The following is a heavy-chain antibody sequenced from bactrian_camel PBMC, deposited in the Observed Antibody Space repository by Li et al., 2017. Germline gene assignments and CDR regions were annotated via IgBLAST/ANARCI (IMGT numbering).Heavy chain of an antibody. CDR2: LWTGGGST. CDR1: ATTSTRYC. J-gene: IGHJ4*01. D-gene: IGHD2*01. CDR3: AAERSFVVGRWGSKYEYRY. V-gene: IGHV3-3*01. Sequence: QVQLVESGGGSVQAGGSLRLSCVATATTSTRYCMGWFRQAPGKERERVAALWTGGGSTYYADSVKGRFTISRDNAENTVYLQMDSLKPEDTAMYYCAAERSFVVGRWGSKYEYRYWGQGTQVTVS.